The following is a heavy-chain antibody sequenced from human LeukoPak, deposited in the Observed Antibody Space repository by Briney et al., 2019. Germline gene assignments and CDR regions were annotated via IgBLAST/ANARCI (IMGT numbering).Heavy chain of an antibody. Sequence: RSSETLSLTCTVSGGSISSYYWSWTRQPPGKGLEWIGYIYYSGSTNYNPSLKSRVTISVDTSKNQFSLKLSSVTAADTAVYYCARGAVTWDYWGQGTLVTVSS. CDR3: ARGAVTWDY. CDR2: IYYSGST. V-gene: IGHV4-59*01. J-gene: IGHJ4*02. CDR1: GGSISSYY. D-gene: IGHD5-18*01.